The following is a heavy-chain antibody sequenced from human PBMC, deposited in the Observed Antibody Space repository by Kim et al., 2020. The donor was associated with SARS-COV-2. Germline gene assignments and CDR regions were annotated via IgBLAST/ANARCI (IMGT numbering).Heavy chain of an antibody. CDR1: GYTFTGYY. Sequence: ASVKVSCKASGYTFTGYYMHWVRQAPGQGLEWMGWINPNSGGTNYAQKFQGWVTMTRDTSISTAYMELSRLRSDDTAVYYCARGAYCDILTGYSGASCDNWFDPWGQGTLVTVSS. V-gene: IGHV1-2*04. CDR2: INPNSGGT. CDR3: ARGAYCDILTGYSGASCDNWFDP. D-gene: IGHD3-9*01. J-gene: IGHJ5*02.